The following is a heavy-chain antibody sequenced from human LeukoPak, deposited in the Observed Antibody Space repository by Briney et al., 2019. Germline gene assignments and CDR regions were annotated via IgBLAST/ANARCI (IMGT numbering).Heavy chain of an antibody. CDR1: GASISSSY. D-gene: IGHD2-2*01. V-gene: IGHV4-59*01. J-gene: IGHJ5*02. CDR3: TRGSTGRFDP. Sequence: PSETLSLTCSVSGASISSSYWSCIRQPPGKGLEWIAYIHYNGNTNYNPSLKSRVTLSLDTSKNQLSLKLSSVTAADTAVYYCTRGSTGRFDPWGQGTLVTVSS. CDR2: IHYNGNT.